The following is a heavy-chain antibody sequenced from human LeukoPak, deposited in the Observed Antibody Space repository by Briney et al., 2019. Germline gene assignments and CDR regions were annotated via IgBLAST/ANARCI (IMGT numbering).Heavy chain of an antibody. V-gene: IGHV3-33*01. J-gene: IGHJ5*02. D-gene: IGHD6-19*01. CDR1: GFTFSSYG. CDR3: ARAFPPIAVAGTSFWFDP. CDR2: IWYDGSNK. Sequence: GGSLRLSCAASGFTFSSYGMHWVRQAPGKGLEWVAVIWYDGSNKYYADSVKGRFTISRDNSKNTLYLQMNSLRAEDTAVYYCARAFPPIAVAGTSFWFDPWGQGTLVTVSS.